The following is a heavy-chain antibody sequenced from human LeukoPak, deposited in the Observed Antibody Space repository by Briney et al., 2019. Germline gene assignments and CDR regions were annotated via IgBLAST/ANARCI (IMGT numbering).Heavy chain of an antibody. CDR2: IYYSGST. V-gene: IGHV4-59*01. J-gene: IGHJ5*02. D-gene: IGHD6-13*01. CDR3: ARAGTPNWFDP. CDR1: GGSISSYY. Sequence: SETLSLTCTVSGGSISSYYWSWIRQPPGKGLEWIGHIYYSGSTNYNPSLKSRVTISVDTSKNQFSLKLSSVTAADTAVYYCARAGTPNWFDPWGQGTLVTVSS.